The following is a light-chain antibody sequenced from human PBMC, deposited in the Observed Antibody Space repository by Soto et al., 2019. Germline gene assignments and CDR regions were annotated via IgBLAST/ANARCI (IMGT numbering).Light chain of an antibody. Sequence: HSALTQPASVSGSPGQSITISCTGTSSDVGGYNYVSWYQQHPGKAPKLMIYEVSNRPSGVSNRFSGSKSGITASLTISGLQAVDEADYYCSSYTSISTPYVFGTGTKVTVL. V-gene: IGLV2-14*01. CDR3: SSYTSISTPYV. CDR1: SSDVGGYNY. CDR2: EVS. J-gene: IGLJ1*01.